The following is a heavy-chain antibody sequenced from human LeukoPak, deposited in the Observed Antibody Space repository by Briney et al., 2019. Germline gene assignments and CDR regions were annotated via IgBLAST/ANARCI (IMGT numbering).Heavy chain of an antibody. CDR3: ARSHCGGDCYPNWYFDH. D-gene: IGHD2-21*01. CDR2: YYSWST. V-gene: IGHV4-59*01. Sequence: YYSWSTNYNPSLKTRVTISVDTSKNQFSLKLSSVTAADTAVYYCARSHCGGDCYPNWYFDHWGRGTLVTVSS. J-gene: IGHJ2*01.